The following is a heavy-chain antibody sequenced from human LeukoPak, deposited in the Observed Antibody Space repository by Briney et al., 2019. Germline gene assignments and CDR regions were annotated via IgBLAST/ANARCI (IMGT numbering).Heavy chain of an antibody. V-gene: IGHV3-30*02. J-gene: IGHJ6*03. Sequence: GGSLRLSCAASGFTFSSYEMNWVRQAPGKGLEWMAFIWYDGSKVELAGSLKGRFTISRDNSKNTLYLQMNSLRAEDTAVYYCAKDQYFVTGYYSHMDVWGKGTTVTISS. CDR3: AKDQYFVTGYYSHMDV. CDR1: GFTFSSYE. D-gene: IGHD2-21*02. CDR2: IWYDGSKV.